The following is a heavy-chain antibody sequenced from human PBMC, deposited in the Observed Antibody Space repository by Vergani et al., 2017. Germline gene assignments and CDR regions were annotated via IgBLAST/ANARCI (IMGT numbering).Heavy chain of an antibody. CDR3: ARDLIDDTHYDFWSGYYATRYYFDY. V-gene: IGHV3-9*01. CDR2: ISWNSGSI. CDR1: GFTFDDYA. Sequence: EVQLVESGGGLVQPGRSLRLSCAASGFTFDDYAMHWVRQAPGKGLEWVSGISWNSGSIGYADSVKGRFTISRDNAKNTLYLQMNSLRAEDTAVYYCARDLIDDTHYDFWSGYYATRYYFDYWGQGTLVTVSS. J-gene: IGHJ4*02. D-gene: IGHD3-3*01.